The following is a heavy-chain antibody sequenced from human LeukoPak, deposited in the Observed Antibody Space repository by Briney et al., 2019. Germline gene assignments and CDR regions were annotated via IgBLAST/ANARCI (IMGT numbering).Heavy chain of an antibody. CDR1: GLTFSSYS. V-gene: IGHV3-21*01. CDR3: ARERDYDILTGYYPPDI. D-gene: IGHD3-9*01. Sequence: GGSLRLSCAASGLTFSSYSMNWVRQAPGKGLEWVSSISSSSYIYYADSVKGRFTISRDNAKNSLYLQMNSLRAEDTAVYYCARERDYDILTGYYPPDIWGQGTMVTVSS. J-gene: IGHJ3*02. CDR2: ISSSSYI.